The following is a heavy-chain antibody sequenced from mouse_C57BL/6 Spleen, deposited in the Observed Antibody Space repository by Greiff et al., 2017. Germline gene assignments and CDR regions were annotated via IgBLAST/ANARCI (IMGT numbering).Heavy chain of an antibody. Sequence: QVQLQQPGAELVKPGASVKLSCKASGYTFPSYWMHWVKPRPGRGLEWIGRIDPNSGGTKYNEKFKSKATLPVDKPSSTAYMQLSSLTSEDSAVYYGARRGDVDSYYYAMDYWGQGTSGTVSS. J-gene: IGHJ4*01. CDR2: IDPNSGGT. V-gene: IGHV1-72*01. CDR1: GYTFPSYW. CDR3: ARRGDVDSYYYAMDY.